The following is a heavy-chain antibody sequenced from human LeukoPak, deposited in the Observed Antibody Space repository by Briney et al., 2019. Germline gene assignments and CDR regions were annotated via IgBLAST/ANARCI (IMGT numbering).Heavy chain of an antibody. CDR2: IYYSGST. Sequence: PSETLSLTCTVSGGSISGYYWSWIRQPPGKGLEWIGYIYYSGSTNYNPSLESRVTMSVDTSKNQFSLKLSSVTAADTAVYYCARTRRGSGWYENAFDIWGQGTMVTVSS. D-gene: IGHD6-19*01. J-gene: IGHJ3*02. CDR3: ARTRRGSGWYENAFDI. CDR1: GGSISGYY. V-gene: IGHV4-59*12.